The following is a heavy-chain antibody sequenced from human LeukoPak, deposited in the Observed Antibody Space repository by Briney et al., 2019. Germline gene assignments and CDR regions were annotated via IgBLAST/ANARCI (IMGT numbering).Heavy chain of an antibody. D-gene: IGHD3-3*01. J-gene: IGHJ6*02. CDR3: ARDRYDFWSGYYRGKRYYYYGMDV. CDR1: GGSISSGGYS. CDR2: IYHSGST. V-gene: IGHV4-30-2*01. Sequence: NSSQTLSLTCAVSGGSISSGGYSWSWIRQPPGKGLEWIGYIYHSGSTYYNPSLKSRVTISVDTSKNQFSLKLSSVTAADMAVYYCARDRYDFWSGYYRGKRYYYYGMDVWGQGTTVTVSS.